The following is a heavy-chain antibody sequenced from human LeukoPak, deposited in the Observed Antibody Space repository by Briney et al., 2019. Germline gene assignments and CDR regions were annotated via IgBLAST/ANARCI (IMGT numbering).Heavy chain of an antibody. CDR1: GFTFSSYS. CDR3: AKSRSGRTAFDY. J-gene: IGHJ4*02. V-gene: IGHV3-21*04. CDR2: ISSSSSYI. D-gene: IGHD2-15*01. Sequence: GGSLRLSCAASGFTFSSYSMNWVRQAPGKGLEWVSSISSSSSYIYYADSVKGRFTISRDNAKNSLYLQMNSLRAEDTAVYYCAKSRSGRTAFDYWGQGTLVTVSS.